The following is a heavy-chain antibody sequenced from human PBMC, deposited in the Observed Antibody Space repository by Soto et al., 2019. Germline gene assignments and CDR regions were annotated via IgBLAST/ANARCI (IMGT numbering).Heavy chain of an antibody. Sequence: PGGSLRLSCTASGFTFGDYAMSWFRQAPGKGLEWVGFIRSKAYGGTTEYAASVKGRFTISRDDSKSIAYLQMNSLKTEDTAVYYCTRDRRHSSSWPDYWGQGTLVTVSS. CDR2: IRSKAYGGTT. J-gene: IGHJ4*02. CDR3: TRDRRHSSSWPDY. CDR1: GFTFGDYA. V-gene: IGHV3-49*03. D-gene: IGHD6-13*01.